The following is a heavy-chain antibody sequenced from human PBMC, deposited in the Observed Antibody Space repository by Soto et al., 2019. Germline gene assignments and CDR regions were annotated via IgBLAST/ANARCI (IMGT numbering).Heavy chain of an antibody. J-gene: IGHJ3*02. CDR2: ISGSGGST. Sequence: GGSLRLSCAASGFTFSSYAMSWVRQAPGKGLEWVSAISGSGGSTYYADSVKGRFTISRDNSKNTLYLQMNSLRAEDTAVYYCAEEGITMIVGPGAFDIWGQGTMVTVSS. V-gene: IGHV3-23*01. CDR1: GFTFSSYA. CDR3: AEEGITMIVGPGAFDI. D-gene: IGHD3-22*01.